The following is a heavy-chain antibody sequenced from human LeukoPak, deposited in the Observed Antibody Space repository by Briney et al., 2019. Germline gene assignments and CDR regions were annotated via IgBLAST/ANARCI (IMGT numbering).Heavy chain of an antibody. J-gene: IGHJ4*02. CDR2: INSNGDGT. V-gene: IGHV3-20*04. CDR3: ARVIVGATFGY. CDR1: GFTFDDHA. D-gene: IGHD1-26*01. Sequence: GGSLRLSCAASGFTFDDHAMNWVRQAPGKGLEWVSGINSNGDGTGYADSVKGRFTISRDNAKNSLYLQMNSLRAEDTAMYYCARVIVGATFGYWSQGTLVTVSS.